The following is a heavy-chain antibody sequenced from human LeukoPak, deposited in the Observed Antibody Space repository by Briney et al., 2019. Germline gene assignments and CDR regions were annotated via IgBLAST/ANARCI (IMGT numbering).Heavy chain of an antibody. D-gene: IGHD4-17*01. V-gene: IGHV3-23*01. Sequence: GGSLRLSCAASGFTFSSYSMNWVRQAPGKGLEWVSGISGSGGSTYYADSVKGRFTISRDNSKNTLYLQMNSLRAEDTAVYYCARDYADYVGYFFFDYWGQGTLVTVSS. CDR1: GFTFSSYS. J-gene: IGHJ4*02. CDR3: ARDYADYVGYFFFDY. CDR2: ISGSGGST.